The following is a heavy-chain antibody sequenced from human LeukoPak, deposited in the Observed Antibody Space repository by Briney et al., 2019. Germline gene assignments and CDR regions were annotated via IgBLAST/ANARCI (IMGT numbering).Heavy chain of an antibody. CDR2: ISWNSGSI. Sequence: GGSLRLSCAASGFTFDDYAMHWVRQAPGKGLEWVSGISWNSGSIGYADSVKGRFTISRDNAKNSLYLQMNSLRAEDLALYYCAKGDYGGNAVGFDYWGQGTLVTVSS. D-gene: IGHD4-23*01. CDR3: AKGDYGGNAVGFDY. J-gene: IGHJ4*02. CDR1: GFTFDDYA. V-gene: IGHV3-9*03.